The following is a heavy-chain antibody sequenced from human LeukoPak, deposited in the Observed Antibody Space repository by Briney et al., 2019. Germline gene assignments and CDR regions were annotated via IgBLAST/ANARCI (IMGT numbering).Heavy chain of an antibody. Sequence: PGGSLRLSCAASGFIVSNYWMSWVRQAPGKGLEWVANIKQDGSEKHYVDSVKGRFTISRDNAKKSLYLRMSSLRTEDTAVYCCVREGSIAVAGLDYWGQGNLVTVSS. CDR2: IKQDGSEK. D-gene: IGHD6-19*01. CDR1: GFIVSNYW. CDR3: VREGSIAVAGLDY. J-gene: IGHJ4*02. V-gene: IGHV3-7*03.